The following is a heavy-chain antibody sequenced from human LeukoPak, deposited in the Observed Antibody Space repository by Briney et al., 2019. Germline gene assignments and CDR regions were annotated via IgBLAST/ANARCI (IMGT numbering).Heavy chain of an antibody. CDR3: ARGVWEPYY. D-gene: IGHD1-26*01. CDR1: XXSIXXXH. Sequence: TLSLTCXXXXXSIXXXHWSWVRQPPGKGLERIGYIYYSWSTNYNPSLKSRVTISVDMSKNQFSLKLSSVTAADTAVYFCARGVWEPYYWGQGTLVTVSS. CDR2: IYYSWST. J-gene: IGHJ4*02. V-gene: IGHV4-59*08.